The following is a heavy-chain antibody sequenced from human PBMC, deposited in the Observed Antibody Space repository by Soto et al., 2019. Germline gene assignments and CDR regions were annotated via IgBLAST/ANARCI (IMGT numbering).Heavy chain of an antibody. V-gene: IGHV4-30-2*01. CDR1: GGSMSSGGYF. CDR3: ARGLGP. CDR2: IYHSGST. Sequence: SETLSLTCAVSGGSMSSGGYFWSWIRQPPGKGLEWIGYIYHSGSTYYNPSLKSRVTISVDRSKNQFSLKLNSVTAADTAVYYCARGLGPWGQGALVTVSS. D-gene: IGHD3-10*01. J-gene: IGHJ5*02.